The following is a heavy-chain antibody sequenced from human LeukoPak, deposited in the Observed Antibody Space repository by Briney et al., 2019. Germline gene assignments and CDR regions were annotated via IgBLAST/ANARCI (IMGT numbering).Heavy chain of an antibody. CDR3: ASGKGSSSAGY. V-gene: IGHV3-7*01. J-gene: IGHJ4*02. Sequence: GGSLRLSCAASGFTFSDYWLSWVRQAPGKGLEWVANIKQDGSEKNYVDSVMGRFTISRDNVKSSLYLQMNSLRAEDAAVYYCASGKGSSSAGYWGQGTLVIVSS. D-gene: IGHD6-6*01. CDR1: GFTFSDYW. CDR2: IKQDGSEK.